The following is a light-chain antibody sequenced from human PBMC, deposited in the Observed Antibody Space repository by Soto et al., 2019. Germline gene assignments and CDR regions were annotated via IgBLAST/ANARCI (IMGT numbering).Light chain of an antibody. CDR1: SSDVGGYNY. CDR3: SSYTSSSTLVV. Sequence: QSALTQPASVSGSPGQSITISCTGTSSDVGGYNYVSWYQQNPGKAPKLMIYDVSNRPSGVSNRFSGYKSGNTASLTISGLQAEDDADYYCSSYTSSSTLVVFGGGTKLTVL. V-gene: IGLV2-14*01. J-gene: IGLJ2*01. CDR2: DVS.